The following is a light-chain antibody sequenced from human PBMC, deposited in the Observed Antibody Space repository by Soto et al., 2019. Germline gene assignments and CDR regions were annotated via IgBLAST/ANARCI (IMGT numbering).Light chain of an antibody. CDR3: QQSYSTPLT. Sequence: DIQMTQSPSSLSASVGDRVTITCRASQTVIGYLNWYQQTPGKATNLLIYGASSLQSGVPSRFIGSGSGTDFSLTISSLQPEDFATYYCQQSYSTPLTFGGGTKVDIK. CDR2: GAS. J-gene: IGKJ4*01. CDR1: QTVIGY. V-gene: IGKV1-39*01.